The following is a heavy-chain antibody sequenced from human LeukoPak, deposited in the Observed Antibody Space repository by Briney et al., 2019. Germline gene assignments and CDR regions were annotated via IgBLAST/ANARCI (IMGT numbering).Heavy chain of an antibody. CDR3: AKEYRYYYDSSGPSDY. Sequence: TGGSLRLSCAASGFTFSSYGMHWVRQAPGKGLEWVAVIWYDGSNTYYADSVKGRFTISRDNSKNTLYLQMNSLRAEDTAVYYRAKEYRYYYDSSGPSDYWGQGTLVTVSS. J-gene: IGHJ4*02. D-gene: IGHD3-22*01. CDR1: GFTFSSYG. CDR2: IWYDGSNT. V-gene: IGHV3-33*06.